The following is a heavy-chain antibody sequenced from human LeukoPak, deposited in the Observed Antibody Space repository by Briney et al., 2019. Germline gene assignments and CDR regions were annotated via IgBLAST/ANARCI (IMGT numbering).Heavy chain of an antibody. J-gene: IGHJ4*02. D-gene: IGHD3-16*01. Sequence: GGSLRLSCAASGFTFSSYWMSWVRQAPGQGLEWMGWISAYNGNTNYAQKLQGRVTMTTDTSTSTAYMELRSLRSDDTAVYYCARKITDFDYWGQGTLVTVSS. V-gene: IGHV1-18*01. CDR1: GFTFSSYW. CDR3: ARKITDFDY. CDR2: ISAYNGNT.